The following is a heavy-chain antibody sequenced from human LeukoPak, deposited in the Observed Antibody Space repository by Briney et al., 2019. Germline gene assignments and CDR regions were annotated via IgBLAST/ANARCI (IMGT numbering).Heavy chain of an antibody. D-gene: IGHD1-26*01. Sequence: GGSLRLSCAASGFTFSSYWMNWVRQAPGKGLEWVAVISYDGSNKYYADSVKGRFTISRDNSKNTLYLQMTSLRAEDTAIYYRAGDRKSGNFLGEFDHWGLGTLVTVSS. CDR3: AGDRKSGNFLGEFDH. CDR1: GFTFSSYW. CDR2: ISYDGSNK. J-gene: IGHJ4*02. V-gene: IGHV3-30*03.